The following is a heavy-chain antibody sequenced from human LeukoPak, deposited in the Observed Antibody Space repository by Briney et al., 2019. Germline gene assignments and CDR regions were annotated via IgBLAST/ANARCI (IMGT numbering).Heavy chain of an antibody. Sequence: VASVTVSCKASGGTFSSYAISWVRQAPGQGLEWMGGIIPIFGTANYAQKFQGRVTITADESTSTAYMELSSLRSEDTAVYYCARDQGSGWYGDAFDIWGQGTMVTVSS. CDR3: ARDQGSGWYGDAFDI. J-gene: IGHJ3*02. CDR1: GGTFSSYA. V-gene: IGHV1-69*13. D-gene: IGHD6-19*01. CDR2: IIPIFGTA.